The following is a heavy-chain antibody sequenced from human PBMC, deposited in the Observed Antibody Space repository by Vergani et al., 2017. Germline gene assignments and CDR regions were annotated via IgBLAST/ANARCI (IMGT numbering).Heavy chain of an antibody. CDR2: ISGSGGST. CDR3: AKDRVQWLVRYYFDY. J-gene: IGHJ4*02. V-gene: IGHV3-23*04. CDR1: GFTFSSYA. Sequence: EVQLVESGGGLVQPGGSLRLSCAASGFTFSSYAMSWVRQAPGKGLEWVSAISGSGGSTYYADTVKGRFTISRDNSKNPLYLQMNSLRAEGTAVYYCAKDRVQWLVRYYFDYWGQGTLVTVSS. D-gene: IGHD6-19*01.